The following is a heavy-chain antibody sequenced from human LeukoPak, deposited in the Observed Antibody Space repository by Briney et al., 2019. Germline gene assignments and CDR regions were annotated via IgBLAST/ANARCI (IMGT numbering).Heavy chain of an antibody. D-gene: IGHD5-24*01. Sequence: PGGALMLCCAASGFTFSSYAMSTVRQAPGKGLEWLSAISGSGGSTSYAASVEGRFAISRDNTKITMYLKMNSMRADDTAVYYCAKEVATTKTFDYWGQGTLVTVSS. J-gene: IGHJ4*02. CDR1: GFTFSSYA. V-gene: IGHV3-23*01. CDR3: AKEVATTKTFDY. CDR2: ISGSGGST.